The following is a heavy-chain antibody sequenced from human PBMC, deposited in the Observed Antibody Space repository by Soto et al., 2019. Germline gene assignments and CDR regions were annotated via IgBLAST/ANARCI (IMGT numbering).Heavy chain of an antibody. CDR3: ARVVTEPDNSSGWMRKDYYYYMDV. J-gene: IGHJ6*03. CDR2: IGTAGDT. V-gene: IGHV3-13*01. Sequence: PGGSLRLSCAASGFTFSSYDMHWVRQATGKGLEWVSAIGTAGDTYYPGSVKGRFTISRENAKNSLYLQMNSLRAGDTAVYYCARVVTEPDNSSGWMRKDYYYYMDVWGKGTTVTVSS. CDR1: GFTFSSYD. D-gene: IGHD6-19*01.